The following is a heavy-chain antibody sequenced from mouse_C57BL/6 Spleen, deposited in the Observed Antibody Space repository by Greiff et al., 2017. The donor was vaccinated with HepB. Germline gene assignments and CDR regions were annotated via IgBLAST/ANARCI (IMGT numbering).Heavy chain of an antibody. CDR1: GYTFTSYW. Sequence: VQLQQPGTELVKPGASVKLSCKASGYTFTSYWMHWVKQRPGQGLEWIGNINPSSGGTNYNEKFKSKATLTVDKSSSTAYMQRSSLPSEDSAVYYCARGGYYGYEFAYWGQGTLVTVSA. D-gene: IGHD2-2*01. CDR3: ARGGYYGYEFAY. CDR2: INPSSGGT. V-gene: IGHV1-53*01. J-gene: IGHJ3*01.